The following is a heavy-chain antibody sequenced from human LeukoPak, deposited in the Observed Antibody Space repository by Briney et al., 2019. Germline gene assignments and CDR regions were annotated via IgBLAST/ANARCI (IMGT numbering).Heavy chain of an antibody. J-gene: IGHJ5*02. CDR1: GGSFSGCY. V-gene: IGHV4-34*01. Sequence: SETLSLTCAVYGGSFSGCYWSWVRHPQPKGQGWEGDISHSGSTNSNPSLKSRVTISVDTTTNQSSLKLSSVTAADTAVYYCARRFRYSSSWGHNRFYTWGQGTLVTVS. CDR2: ISHSGST. D-gene: IGHD6-13*01. CDR3: ARRFRYSSSWGHNRFYT.